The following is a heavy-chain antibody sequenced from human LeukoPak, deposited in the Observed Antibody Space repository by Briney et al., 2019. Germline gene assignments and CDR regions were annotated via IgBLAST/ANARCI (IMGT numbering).Heavy chain of an antibody. CDR2: IYYSGST. D-gene: IGHD2-2*01. Sequence: PETLSLTCTVSGGSVSSGSYYWSWIRQPPGKGLEWIGYIYYSGSTNYNPSLKSRVTISVDTSKNQFSLKLSSVTAADTAVYYCARDDAGSTFDPWGQGTLVTVSS. CDR3: ARDDAGSTFDP. J-gene: IGHJ5*02. CDR1: GGSVSSGSYY. V-gene: IGHV4-61*01.